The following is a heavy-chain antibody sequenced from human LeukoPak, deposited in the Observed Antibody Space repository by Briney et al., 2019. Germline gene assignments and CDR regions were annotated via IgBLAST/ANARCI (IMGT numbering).Heavy chain of an antibody. V-gene: IGHV4-34*01. CDR3: ARAQYVDISGFYPGY. J-gene: IGHJ4*02. CDR2: INHSGST. CDR1: GGSFSGYY. Sequence: SETLSLTCAVYGGSFSGYYWTWIRQPPGRGLEWIGEINHSGSTNYNPSLRSRVTISVDTSKSQFSLKLSSVTAADTAVYYCARAQYVDISGFYPGYWGQGTLVTVSS. D-gene: IGHD3-22*01.